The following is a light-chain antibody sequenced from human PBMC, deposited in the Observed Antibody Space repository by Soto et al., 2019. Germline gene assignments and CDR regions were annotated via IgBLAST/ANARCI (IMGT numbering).Light chain of an antibody. Sequence: DIQMTQSPSTLSASVGDRVTISCRASQSIQTWLAWYQQRPGKAPNLLIFDASDLASGVSSRFSGSGSGAEFTLTISSLQADDFATYYCQQYESYPYTFGRGTKVDI. CDR1: QSIQTW. CDR3: QQYESYPYT. J-gene: IGKJ2*01. V-gene: IGKV1-5*01. CDR2: DAS.